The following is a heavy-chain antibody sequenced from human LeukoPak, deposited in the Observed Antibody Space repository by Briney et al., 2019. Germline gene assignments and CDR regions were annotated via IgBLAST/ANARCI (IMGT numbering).Heavy chain of an antibody. V-gene: IGHV3-23*01. CDR3: ASSGYNYGTSYFAY. J-gene: IGHJ4*02. CDR2: ISGSGGST. CDR1: GFTFSSYA. Sequence: GSLRLSCAASGFTFSSYAMSWVRQAPGKGLEWVSAISGSGGSTYYADSVKGRFTISRDNYKTTLYLQMTSLRAEDTAIYYCASSGYNYGTSYFAYWGQGILVTVSS. D-gene: IGHD5-18*01.